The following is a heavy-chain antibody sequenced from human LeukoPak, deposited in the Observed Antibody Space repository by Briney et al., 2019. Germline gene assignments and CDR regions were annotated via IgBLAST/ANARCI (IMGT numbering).Heavy chain of an antibody. CDR2: INHSGST. J-gene: IGHJ4*02. Sequence: SETLSLTCAVYGGSFSGYYWSWIRQPPGKGLEWIGEINHSGSTNYNPSLKSRVTISVDTSKNRFSLKLSSVTAADTAVYYCAREGTVVGSYFDYWGQGTLVTVSS. V-gene: IGHV4-34*01. D-gene: IGHD6-19*01. CDR3: AREGTVVGSYFDY. CDR1: GGSFSGYY.